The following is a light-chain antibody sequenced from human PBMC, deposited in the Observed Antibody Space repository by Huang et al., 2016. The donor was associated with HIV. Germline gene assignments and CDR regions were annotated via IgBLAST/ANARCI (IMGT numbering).Light chain of an antibody. J-gene: IGKJ2*01. CDR1: QSVENS. V-gene: IGKV3-11*01. Sequence: EIVLTQSPATLSLSPGDRATLSCRASQSVENSLAWYQQKPGQPPRLLMYDASIRATGIPARLSGSGSGTDVTLTISSLEPDDFAVYYCQQRSKWPPVYTFGQGTKLEIK. CDR3: QQRSKWPPVYT. CDR2: DAS.